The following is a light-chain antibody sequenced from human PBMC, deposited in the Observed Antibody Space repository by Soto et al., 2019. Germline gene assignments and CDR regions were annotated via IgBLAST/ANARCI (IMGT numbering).Light chain of an antibody. Sequence: EIVMTQSPDTLSVSPGERATLPSRASQRVSSTLAWYQHKPGQAPRLLMYGASTRATGVPARFSGSGSGTEFTLTISSLQSEDFAVYYCQQYTDWPLTFGQATRVEIK. CDR2: GAS. CDR1: QRVSST. V-gene: IGKV3-15*01. CDR3: QQYTDWPLT. J-gene: IGKJ1*01.